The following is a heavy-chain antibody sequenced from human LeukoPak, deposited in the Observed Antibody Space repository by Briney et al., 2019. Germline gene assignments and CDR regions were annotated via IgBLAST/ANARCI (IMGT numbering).Heavy chain of an antibody. V-gene: IGHV1-2*02. CDR2: INPNSGGT. Sequence: ASVKVSCKASGGTFSSYAISWVRQAPGQGLEWMGWINPNSGGTNYAQKFQGRVTMTRDTSISTAYMELSRLRSDDTAVYYCATTYSGYANFDYWGQGTLVTVSS. D-gene: IGHD5-12*01. CDR1: GGTFSSYA. J-gene: IGHJ4*02. CDR3: ATTYSGYANFDY.